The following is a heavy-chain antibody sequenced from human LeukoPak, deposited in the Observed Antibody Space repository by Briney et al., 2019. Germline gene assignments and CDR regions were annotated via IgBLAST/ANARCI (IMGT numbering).Heavy chain of an antibody. Sequence: GASVKVSCKASGYSFTNYGINWVRQAPGQGLEWMGWISTYNGFTNYAHKLQARPTKNTDTSTSTAYMELRSLRSDDTAVYYCAREGDYGGNFYYFDYWGQGTLVTVSS. CDR3: AREGDYGGNFYYFDY. D-gene: IGHD4-23*01. CDR2: ISTYNGFT. V-gene: IGHV1-18*01. CDR1: GYSFTNYG. J-gene: IGHJ4*02.